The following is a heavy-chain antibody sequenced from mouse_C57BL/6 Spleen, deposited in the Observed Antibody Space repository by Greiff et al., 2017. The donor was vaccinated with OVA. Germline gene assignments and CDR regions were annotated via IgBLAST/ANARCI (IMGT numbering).Heavy chain of an antibody. V-gene: IGHV1-50*01. J-gene: IGHJ3*01. CDR2: IDPSASYT. Sequence: QVQLKQPGAELVKPGASVKLSCKASGYTFTSYWMQWVKQRPGQGLEWIGEIDPSASYTNYNQKFKGKATLTVDKSSSTAYMQLSSLTSEDSAVYYCARGRLGYYGSISAWFAYWGQGTLVTVSA. D-gene: IGHD1-1*01. CDR1: GYTFTSYW. CDR3: ARGRLGYYGSISAWFAY.